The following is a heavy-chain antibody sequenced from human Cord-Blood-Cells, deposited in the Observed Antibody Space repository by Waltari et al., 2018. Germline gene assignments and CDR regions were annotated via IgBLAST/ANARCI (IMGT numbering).Heavy chain of an antibody. CDR2: TYYRSNGYN. CDR1: GDSVSSNSAA. J-gene: IGHJ4*02. CDR3: ARDPKGVFSSAAGSLDY. V-gene: IGHV6-1*01. Sequence: QVQLQQSGPGLVKPSQTLSLTCAISGDSVSSNSAAWNWIRQSPSRGLEWLGRTYYRSNGYNDDAVSVKSRITINPDTSQNQFSLQLNSVTPEDTAVYYCARDPKGVFSSAAGSLDYWGQGTLVTVSS. D-gene: IGHD6-13*01.